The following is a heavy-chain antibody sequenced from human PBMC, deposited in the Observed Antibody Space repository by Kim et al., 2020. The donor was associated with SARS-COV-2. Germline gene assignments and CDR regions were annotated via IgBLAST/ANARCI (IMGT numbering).Heavy chain of an antibody. V-gene: IGHV3-30*18. CDR3: AKLTPGDSWAFDI. D-gene: IGHD3-10*01. J-gene: IGHJ3*02. CDR2: ISYDGSNK. CDR1: GFTFSSYG. Sequence: GGSLRLSCAASGFTFSSYGMHWVRQAPGKGLEWVAVISYDGSNKYYADSVKGRFTISRDNSKNTLYLQMTSLRAEDTAVYYCAKLTPGDSWAFDIWGQGTMVTVSS.